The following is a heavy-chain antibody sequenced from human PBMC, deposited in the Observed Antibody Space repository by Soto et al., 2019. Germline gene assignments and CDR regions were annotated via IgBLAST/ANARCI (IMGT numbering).Heavy chain of an antibody. Sequence: EVPLVESGGEFVHPGGSLRLSCATSGFNFDDYAMHWVRQVPGKGLEWISGISWEGGRIGYADSVKGRFTISRDNAKNSLYLDMNSLRCEYMALYCSAKDHDEDLGYDLDYYNCCGRGTLVTFSS. J-gene: IGHJ4*02. CDR2: ISWEGGRI. CDR1: GFNFDDYA. V-gene: IGHV3-9*03. D-gene: IGHD5-12*01. CDR3: AKDHDEDLGYDLDYYNC.